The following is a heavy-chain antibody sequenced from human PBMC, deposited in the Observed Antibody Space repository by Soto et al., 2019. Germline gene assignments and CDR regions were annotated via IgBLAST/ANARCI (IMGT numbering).Heavy chain of an antibody. Sequence: QLQLHESGPGLVKPLETLSLTCTVSGASISSGRYYWAWIRQPPGKGLEWVATIHTTGSTYYKPSLESRIAPSIDTSNNHFSLRLTSVTAADTAVYYCARHLPSLRIDALDVWGQGTSVTVSS. CDR1: GASISSGRYY. J-gene: IGHJ6*02. D-gene: IGHD2-15*01. V-gene: IGHV4-39*01. CDR2: IHTTGST. CDR3: ARHLPSLRIDALDV.